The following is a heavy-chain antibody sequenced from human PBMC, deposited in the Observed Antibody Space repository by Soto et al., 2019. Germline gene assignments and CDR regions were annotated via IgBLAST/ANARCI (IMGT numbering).Heavy chain of an antibody. V-gene: IGHV1-3*01. CDR3: TSSSERGL. CDR1: GYTYTEYP. D-gene: IGHD3-16*01. J-gene: IGHJ4*02. Sequence: GASVKVSCKASGYTYTEYPIHWVRQAPGQGLEWMGWINVANGNAKYSQKFQGRVSMTRDTSASTVYMELSSLGSEDKAVYYCTSSSERGLWGQGNLVT. CDR2: INVANGNA.